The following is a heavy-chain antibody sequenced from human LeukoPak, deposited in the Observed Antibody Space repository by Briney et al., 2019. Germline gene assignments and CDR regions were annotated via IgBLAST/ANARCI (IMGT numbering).Heavy chain of an antibody. V-gene: IGHV3-23*01. CDR2: IDGSGGST. D-gene: IGHD4-17*01. Sequence: PGGSLRLSCAASGFTFSSYAMNWVRQAPGKGLEWVSSIDGSGGSTYYADSVKGRFTISRDNYKNTLYLQMNRLTAEEPTTHFCAKGRNCGDYLTFDYWGQGALVTVSS. CDR3: AKGRNCGDYLTFDY. CDR1: GFTFSSYA. J-gene: IGHJ4*02.